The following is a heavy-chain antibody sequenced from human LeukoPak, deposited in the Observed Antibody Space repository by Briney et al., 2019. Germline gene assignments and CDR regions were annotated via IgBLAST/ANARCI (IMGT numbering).Heavy chain of an antibody. CDR3: ARVAFSGSYWGAFDY. V-gene: IGHV1-2*06. CDR2: INPNSGGT. J-gene: IGHJ4*02. D-gene: IGHD1-26*01. Sequence: ASVKVSCKASGYTFTGYYMHWVRQAPGQGLEWMGRINPNSGGTNYAQKFQGRVTMTRDTSISTAYMELSRLRSDDTAVYYCARVAFSGSYWGAFDYWGQGTLVTVSS. CDR1: GYTFTGYY.